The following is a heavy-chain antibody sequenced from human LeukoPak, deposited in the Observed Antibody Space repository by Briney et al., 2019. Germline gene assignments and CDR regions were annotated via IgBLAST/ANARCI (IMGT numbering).Heavy chain of an antibody. Sequence: SETLSLTCAVYGGSFSGYYWSWIRQPPGKGLEWIGEINHSGSTNYNPSLKSRVTISVDTSKNQFPLKLSSVTAADTAVYYCARGLRYCSGGSCYGYWGQGTLVTVSS. V-gene: IGHV4-34*01. D-gene: IGHD2-15*01. J-gene: IGHJ4*02. CDR2: INHSGST. CDR1: GGSFSGYY. CDR3: ARGLRYCSGGSCYGY.